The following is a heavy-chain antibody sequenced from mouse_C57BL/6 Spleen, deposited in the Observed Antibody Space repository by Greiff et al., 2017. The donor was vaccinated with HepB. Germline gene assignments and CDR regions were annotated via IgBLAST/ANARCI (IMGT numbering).Heavy chain of an antibody. CDR2: ISSGSSTI. Sequence: DVKLVESGGGLVKPGGSLKLSCAASGFTFSDYGMHWVRQAPEKGLEWVAYISSGSSTIYYADTVKGRFTISRDNPKNTLFLQMTSLRSEDTAMYYCARRSTMVTTHAMDYWGQGTSVTVSS. J-gene: IGHJ4*01. V-gene: IGHV5-17*01. CDR1: GFTFSDYG. CDR3: ARRSTMVTTHAMDY. D-gene: IGHD2-2*01.